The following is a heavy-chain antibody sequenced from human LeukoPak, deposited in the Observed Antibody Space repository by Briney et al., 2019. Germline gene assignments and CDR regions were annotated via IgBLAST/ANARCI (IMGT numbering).Heavy chain of an antibody. CDR1: GYTFTGYY. Sequence: ASVKVSCKASGYTFTGYYMHWVRQAPGQGLEWMGWINPNSGGTNYAQKFQGRVTMTRDTSISTAYMELSRLRSDDTAVYYCARDLFISYYGSGSRNNWFDPWGQGTLVTVSS. CDR2: INPNSGGT. CDR3: ARDLFISYYGSGSRNNWFDP. D-gene: IGHD3-10*01. J-gene: IGHJ5*02. V-gene: IGHV1-2*02.